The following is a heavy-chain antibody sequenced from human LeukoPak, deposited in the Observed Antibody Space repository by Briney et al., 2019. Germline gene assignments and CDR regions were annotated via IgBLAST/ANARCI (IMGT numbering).Heavy chain of an antibody. CDR2: MNPNSGGT. CDR3: ARRHIDCSTTTCYVDY. Sequence: ASVKVSCKASTYTFTGYYINWVRQAPGQGLEWMGWMNPNSGGTSFAQKFQGRVTMTRDTSISTACMELSRLRSDDTAVYYCARRHIDCSTTTCYVDYWGQGTLVTVSS. V-gene: IGHV1-2*02. J-gene: IGHJ4*02. CDR1: TYTFTGYY. D-gene: IGHD2-2*01.